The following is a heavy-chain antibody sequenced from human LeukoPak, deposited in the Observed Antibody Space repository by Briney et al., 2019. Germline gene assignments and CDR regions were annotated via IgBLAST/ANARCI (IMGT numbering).Heavy chain of an antibody. CDR3: AKDYGDVRGYFDY. J-gene: IGHJ4*02. CDR2: ISYDGTNK. CDR1: GFSFSNHA. V-gene: IGHV3-30*04. Sequence: PGGSPRLSCAASGFSFSNHALHWVRQAPGEGLEWLALISYDGTNKYYADSVKGRFTISRDNSKNTLYLQMNSLRAEDTAVYYCAKDYGDVRGYFDYWGQGTLVTVSS. D-gene: IGHD4-17*01.